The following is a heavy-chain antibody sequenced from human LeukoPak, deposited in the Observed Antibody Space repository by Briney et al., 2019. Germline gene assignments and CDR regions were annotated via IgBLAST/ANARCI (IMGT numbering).Heavy chain of an antibody. CDR2: IYYSGST. D-gene: IGHD3-22*01. J-gene: IGHJ4*02. CDR1: GGSIGNGDHY. CDR3: ATLDTYYYDSSGYYFDY. V-gene: IGHV4-31*03. Sequence: SETLSLTCTVSGGSIGNGDHYWSWIRQHPGKGLEWIGHIYYSGSTYYNPSLKSRGIISVETSKNQFSLKLSSVTAADSAVYYCATLDTYYYDSSGYYFDYWGQGTLVTVSS.